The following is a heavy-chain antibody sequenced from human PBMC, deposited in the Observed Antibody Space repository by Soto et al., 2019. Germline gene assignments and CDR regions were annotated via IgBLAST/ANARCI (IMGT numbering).Heavy chain of an antibody. CDR1: GFIFSDYE. CDR2: IGKSGYPI. J-gene: IGHJ5*02. V-gene: IGHV3-48*03. Sequence: GGSLRLSCAASGFIFSDYEMNWVRQAPGKGLEWVSFIGKSGYPIYYKDSVTGHFTMSRDNAKYSLTLQMNSLRAEDTAVYYCARNLPAGNPMKSDTWGQGALFTVSS. D-gene: IGHD6-13*01. CDR3: ARNLPAGNPMKSDT.